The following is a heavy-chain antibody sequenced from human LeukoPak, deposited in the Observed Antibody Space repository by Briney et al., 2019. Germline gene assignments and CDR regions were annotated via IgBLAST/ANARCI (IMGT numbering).Heavy chain of an antibody. CDR1: GYTLTSYF. CDR3: ARDHIAVAGNAAFDI. J-gene: IGHJ3*02. V-gene: IGHV1-46*01. CDR2: INPSGGST. D-gene: IGHD6-19*01. Sequence: GASAKVFCKASGYTLTSYFIHWVRQAPGQGLEWMGIINPSGGSTSYAQKFQGRVTMTRDTSTSTVYMELSSLRSEDTAVYYCARDHIAVAGNAAFDIWGQGTMVTVSS.